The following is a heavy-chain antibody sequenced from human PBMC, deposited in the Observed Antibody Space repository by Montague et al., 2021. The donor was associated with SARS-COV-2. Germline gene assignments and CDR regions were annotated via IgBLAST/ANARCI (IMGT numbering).Heavy chain of an antibody. CDR1: GGSISSSSYY. CDR2: IYDSGST. CDR3: ASDERKWLRLYPYYFDY. Sequence: SETLSLTCTVSGGSISSSSYYWGWIRQPPGKGREWIGSIYDSGSTYYNPTLKSRVTISVYTSKNQFTLKLSSVTAPDTAEYYCASDERKWLRLYPYYFDYWGQGTMVTVSS. J-gene: IGHJ4*02. V-gene: IGHV4-39*01. D-gene: IGHD5-12*01.